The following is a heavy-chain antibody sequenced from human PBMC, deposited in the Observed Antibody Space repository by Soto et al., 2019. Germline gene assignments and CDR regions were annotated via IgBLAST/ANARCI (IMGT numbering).Heavy chain of an antibody. D-gene: IGHD3-10*01. V-gene: IGHV4-39*07. CDR3: ARVNYYLRWFDP. J-gene: IGHJ5*02. CDR1: GGSISSSSYY. CDR2: IYYSGST. Sequence: SETLFLTCTVSGGSISSSSYYWGWVRQPPGKGLEWIGSIYYSGSTYYNPSLKSRVTISVDTSKNQFSLKLSSVTAADTAVYYCARVNYYLRWFDPWGQGTLVTVSS.